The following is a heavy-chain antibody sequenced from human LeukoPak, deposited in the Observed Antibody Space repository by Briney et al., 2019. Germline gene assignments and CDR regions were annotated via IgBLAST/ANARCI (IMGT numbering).Heavy chain of an antibody. CDR1: GFTFSSYG. Sequence: GRSLRLSCAASGFTFSSYGIHWVRQAPGEGLEWVAVIWYDGITKHYADSVKGRFTISRDNSKNTLYLQMNSLRAGDTAVYYCAREVYGDFGGPHAFDIWGQGTMVTVSS. CDR2: IWYDGITK. V-gene: IGHV3-33*01. D-gene: IGHD2-21*02. J-gene: IGHJ3*02. CDR3: AREVYGDFGGPHAFDI.